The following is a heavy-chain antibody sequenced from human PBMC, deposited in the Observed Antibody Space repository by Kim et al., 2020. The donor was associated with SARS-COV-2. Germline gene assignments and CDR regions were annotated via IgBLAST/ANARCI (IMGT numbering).Heavy chain of an antibody. CDR3: AKGVAGSYWYFDL. Sequence: GGSLRLSCAASGFTFSSYGMHWVRQAPGKGLEWVAVISYDGSNKYYADSVKGRFTISRDNSKNTLYLQMNSLRAEDTAVYYCAKGVAGSYWYFDLWGRGTLVTVSS. V-gene: IGHV3-30*18. J-gene: IGHJ2*01. D-gene: IGHD6-19*01. CDR1: GFTFSSYG. CDR2: ISYDGSNK.